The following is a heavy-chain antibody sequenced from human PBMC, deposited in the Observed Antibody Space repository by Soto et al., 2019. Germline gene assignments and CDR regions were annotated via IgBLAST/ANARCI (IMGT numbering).Heavy chain of an antibody. Sequence: ASVKVSCKTSGYTFSSYAIHWVRQAPGQRLEWMGWINAGNGSTKYSEKFQGRFTISRDTSATTVFLELTGLTSEDTAVYYWASRVPGETFDYWGQGTLVTVSS. J-gene: IGHJ4*02. CDR2: INAGNGST. D-gene: IGHD2-2*01. V-gene: IGHV1-3*01. CDR3: ASRVPGETFDY. CDR1: GYTFSSYA.